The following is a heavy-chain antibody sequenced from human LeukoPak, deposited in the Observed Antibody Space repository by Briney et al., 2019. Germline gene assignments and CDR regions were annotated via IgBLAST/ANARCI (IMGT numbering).Heavy chain of an antibody. V-gene: IGHV3-23*01. Sequence: GGSLRLSCAASGFTFTSYAMSWVRQAPGKGLEWVSAITGTGGSTYYAASVKGRFTVSRDNSKNTLYLQMSSLRAEDTTMYYCAKDSIYYDSSGYYVLYYWGQGTLVTVSS. D-gene: IGHD3-22*01. J-gene: IGHJ4*02. CDR1: GFTFTSYA. CDR2: ITGTGGST. CDR3: AKDSIYYDSSGYYVLYY.